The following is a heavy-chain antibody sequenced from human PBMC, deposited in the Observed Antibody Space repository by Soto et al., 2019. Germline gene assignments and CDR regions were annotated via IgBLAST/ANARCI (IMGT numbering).Heavy chain of an antibody. J-gene: IGHJ4*02. CDR2: INPSGGRT. Sequence: ASVKVSCKASGYTFTTYYMHWVRQAPGQGLEWMGIINPSGGRTSYAQKFQGRVTMTSDTSTSTVYMELSSLRSEDTAVYYCAKTGYCSGGSCYSNVDYWRQGTVVSVSS. D-gene: IGHD2-15*01. CDR3: AKTGYCSGGSCYSNVDY. V-gene: IGHV1-46*01. CDR1: GYTFTTYY.